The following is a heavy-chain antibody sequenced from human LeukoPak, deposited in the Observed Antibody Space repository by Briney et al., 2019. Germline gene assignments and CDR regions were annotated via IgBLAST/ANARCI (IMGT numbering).Heavy chain of an antibody. J-gene: IGHJ4*02. Sequence: GGSLRLSCAASGFTFRSYGMHWVRQAPGKGLEWVAVIWYDGSNKFHADSVKGRFTISRDISKNTLYLQMNSLRAEDTAVYYCARDTSLGDLRFDYWGQGTLVTVSS. CDR2: IWYDGSNK. CDR3: ARDTSLGDLRFDY. CDR1: GFTFRSYG. V-gene: IGHV3-33*01. D-gene: IGHD2-21*02.